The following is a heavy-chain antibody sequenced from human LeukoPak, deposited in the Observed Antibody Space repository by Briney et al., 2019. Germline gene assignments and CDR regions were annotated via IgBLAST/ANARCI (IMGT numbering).Heavy chain of an antibody. Sequence: ASVKVSCKASGYTFTSYAIHWVRQAPGQRLEWMGWISAGNGNTKYSQNFQGRVTFISNTSATTAFMGLSSLRSEDAAVYYCARDSGSGSRDYWGQGTLVTVSS. J-gene: IGHJ4*02. CDR2: ISAGNGNT. V-gene: IGHV1-3*01. CDR3: ARDSGSGSRDY. D-gene: IGHD1-26*01. CDR1: GYTFTSYA.